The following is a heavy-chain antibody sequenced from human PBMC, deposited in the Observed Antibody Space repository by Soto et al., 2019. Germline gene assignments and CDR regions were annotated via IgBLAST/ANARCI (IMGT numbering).Heavy chain of an antibody. Sequence: EVQLVESGGGLVQPGGSLRLSCAASGFIFSSYWMHWVRQAPGKGLVWVSRINSDGSSTSYADSVKGRFTISRDNAKNTLYLHMNSLRAEDTAAYYCARGGSLNWYFDLWGRGTLVTVSS. V-gene: IGHV3-74*01. CDR1: GFIFSSYW. CDR3: ARGGSLNWYFDL. D-gene: IGHD1-26*01. CDR2: INSDGSST. J-gene: IGHJ2*01.